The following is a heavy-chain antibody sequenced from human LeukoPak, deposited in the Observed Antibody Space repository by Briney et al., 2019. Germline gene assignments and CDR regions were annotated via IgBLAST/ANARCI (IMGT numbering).Heavy chain of an antibody. D-gene: IGHD4-17*01. CDR2: IYSGGST. V-gene: IGHV3-53*01. J-gene: IGHJ4*02. Sequence: PGGSLRLSCAASGFTVSSNYMSWARQAPGKGLEWVSVIYSGGSTYYADSVKGRFTISRDNSKNTLYLQMNSLRAEDTAVYYCARGGDYDRMTAFDYWGQGTLVTVSS. CDR1: GFTVSSNY. CDR3: ARGGDYDRMTAFDY.